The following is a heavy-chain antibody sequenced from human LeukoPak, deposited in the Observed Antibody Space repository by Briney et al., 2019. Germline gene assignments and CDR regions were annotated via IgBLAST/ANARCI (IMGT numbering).Heavy chain of an antibody. J-gene: IGHJ4*02. CDR2: IKQDGSEK. CDR1: GFTFSSYW. D-gene: IGHD3-22*01. V-gene: IGHV3-7*01. CDR3: ARGGYDSSGYYYELDYFDY. Sequence: GGSLRLSCAASGFTFSSYWMSWVRQAPGKGLEWVANIKQDGSEKYYVDSVKGRFTISRDNAKNSLYLQMSSLRAEDTAVYYCARGGYDSSGYYYELDYFDYWGQGTLVTVSS.